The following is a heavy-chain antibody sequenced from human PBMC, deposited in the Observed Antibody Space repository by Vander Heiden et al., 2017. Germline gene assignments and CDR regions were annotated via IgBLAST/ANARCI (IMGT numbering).Heavy chain of an antibody. J-gene: IGHJ4*02. CDR2: SRKKSVGGTT. D-gene: IGHD3-16*01. Sequence: EVQLVESRGGLVQPGRSLRLSCTASGFTSADSSMSWFRQAPGKGLEGVVFSRKKSVGGTTEYAPSVKGRFTLSRDDSKSTAYLQMDSLSTEDTGIYYCSRDSTLARGGVLDYWGQGTLVTVSS. CDR1: GFTSADSS. V-gene: IGHV3-49*03. CDR3: SRDSTLARGGVLDY.